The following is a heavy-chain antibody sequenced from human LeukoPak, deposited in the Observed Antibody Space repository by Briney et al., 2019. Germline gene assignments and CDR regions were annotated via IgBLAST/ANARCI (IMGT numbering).Heavy chain of an antibody. CDR2: THYTGST. CDR3: ARVVWSRDL. J-gene: IGHJ4*02. V-gene: IGHV4-59*01. CDR1: GGFISNYY. D-gene: IGHD3-9*01. Sequence: SETLSLTCIVSGGFISNYYWSWFRQPPGKGLEWIGYTHYTGSTNYNPSLKSRVTISVDTSKNQFSLTLSSVTAADTAIYYCARVVWSRDLWGRGALVTVSS.